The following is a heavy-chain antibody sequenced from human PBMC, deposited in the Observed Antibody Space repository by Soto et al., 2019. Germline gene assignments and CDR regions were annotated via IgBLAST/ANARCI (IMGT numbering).Heavy chain of an antibody. Sequence: QVQLVQSGAEVKKPGSSVKVSCKASGGTFSNYAFSWVRQAPGQGLEWMGRIIPIFGTANYAQTFQGRVTITADESTSTAYMELSSLRSEDTAVYYCARDGDCSGGNCYYKVRWFDPWGQGTLVTVSS. D-gene: IGHD2-15*01. CDR3: ARDGDCSGGNCYYKVRWFDP. J-gene: IGHJ5*02. V-gene: IGHV1-69*18. CDR1: GGTFSNYA. CDR2: IIPIFGTA.